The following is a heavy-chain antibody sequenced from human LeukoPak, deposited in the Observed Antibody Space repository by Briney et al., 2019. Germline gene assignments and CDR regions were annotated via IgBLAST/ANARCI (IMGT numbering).Heavy chain of an antibody. J-gene: IGHJ3*02. V-gene: IGHV3-33*01. CDR1: GFTFSSYG. D-gene: IGHD6-13*01. CDR2: VWYDGSDK. Sequence: GGSLRLSCAASGFTFSSYGIHWVRQAPGKGLEWVAVVWYDGSDKYYADSVKGRFTISRDNSKSTLYLQMNSPRAEDTAVYYCVSGTYKAAAQAFDIWGQGTTVTVPS. CDR3: VSGTYKAAAQAFDI.